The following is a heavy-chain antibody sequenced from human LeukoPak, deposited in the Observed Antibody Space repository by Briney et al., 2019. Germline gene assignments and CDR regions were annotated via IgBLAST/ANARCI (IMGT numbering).Heavy chain of an antibody. D-gene: IGHD6-13*01. CDR2: INPNSGGT. V-gene: IGHV1-2*02. J-gene: IGHJ4*02. CDR1: GYTFNGYY. CDR3: AREDGRSWPNFDY. Sequence: ASVKVSCKASGYTFNGYYMHWVRQAPGQGLEWMGWINPNSGGTNYAQKFQGRVTMTRDTSISTAYMELSRLRSDDTAVYYCAREDGRSWPNFDYWGQGTLVTVSS.